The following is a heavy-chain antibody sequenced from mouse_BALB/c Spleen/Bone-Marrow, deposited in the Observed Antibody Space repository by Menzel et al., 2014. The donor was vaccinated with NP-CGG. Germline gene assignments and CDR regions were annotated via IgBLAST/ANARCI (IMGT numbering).Heavy chain of an antibody. Sequence: EAQLQQSGAELVKPGASANLSCTPSGFNIKDTYMYWVKQRPEQGLAWIGWIDPANGNAKYDPSFQDKAAVTAATSANTAFRRLSSLTSEDTAVYYCTSGDPLYAMEYWGQGTSVTVSS. CDR1: GFNIKDTY. V-gene: IGHV14-3*02. CDR3: TSGDPLYAMEY. CDR2: IDPANGNA. J-gene: IGHJ4*01.